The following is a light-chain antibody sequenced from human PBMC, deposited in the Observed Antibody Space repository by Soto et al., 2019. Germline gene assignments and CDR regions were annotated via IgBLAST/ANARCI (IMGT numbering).Light chain of an antibody. CDR1: QSAGNF. Sequence: EIVMTQSPATLSVSPGETASLSCRASQSAGNFLAWYQQKPGQAPRLLIYGASTRATDIPARFSGSGSGTEFTLTISSLQSEDFALYYCQQYNNWPLTFGGGTKVDIK. CDR2: GAS. CDR3: QQYNNWPLT. V-gene: IGKV3-15*01. J-gene: IGKJ4*01.